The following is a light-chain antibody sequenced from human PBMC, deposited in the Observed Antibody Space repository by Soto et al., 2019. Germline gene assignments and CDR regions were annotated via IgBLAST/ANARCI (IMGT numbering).Light chain of an antibody. CDR1: QSISSW. V-gene: IGKV1-5*01. J-gene: IGKJ1*01. CDR3: QQYNSYSQT. Sequence: DIQMTQSPSTLSASAGDRVTITCRASQSISSWLVWYQQKPGKAPKLLIYDASSLESGVPSRFSGSGSGTEFTLTISSLQPDDFATYYCQQYNSYSQTFGQGTKVDIK. CDR2: DAS.